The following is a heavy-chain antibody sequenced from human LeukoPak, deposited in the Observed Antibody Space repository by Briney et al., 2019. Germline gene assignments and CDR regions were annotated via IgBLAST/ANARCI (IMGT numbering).Heavy chain of an antibody. CDR3: ATLPYSSGSRQYIFDY. D-gene: IGHD6-19*01. Sequence: ASVKVSCKASGYTFTGYYMHWVRQAPGQGLEWMGWINPNSGGTNYAQKFQGRVTMTRDTSISTAYMELSRLRSDDTAVYYCATLPYSSGSRQYIFDYWGQGTLVTVSS. CDR2: INPNSGGT. V-gene: IGHV1-2*02. J-gene: IGHJ4*02. CDR1: GYTFTGYY.